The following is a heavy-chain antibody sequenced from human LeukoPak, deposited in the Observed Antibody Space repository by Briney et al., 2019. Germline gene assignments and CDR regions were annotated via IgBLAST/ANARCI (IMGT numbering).Heavy chain of an antibody. Sequence: GGSLRLSCAASGFTFDDYAMHWVRQAPGKGLEWVSGISWNSGSIGYADSVKGRFTISRDNAEMSLFLHMNSLRVDDTAVYYCARSNGLRYFDRWGQGTLVTVSS. J-gene: IGHJ4*02. V-gene: IGHV3-9*01. D-gene: IGHD2-8*01. CDR2: ISWNSGSI. CDR1: GFTFDDYA. CDR3: ARSNGLRYFDR.